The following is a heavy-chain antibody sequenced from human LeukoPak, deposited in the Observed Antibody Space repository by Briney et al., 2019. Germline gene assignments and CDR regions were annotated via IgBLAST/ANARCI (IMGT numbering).Heavy chain of an antibody. V-gene: IGHV3-20*04. D-gene: IGHD1-26*01. J-gene: IGHJ4*02. Sequence: PGGSLRLSCAASGFTFDDYGMSWVRQTPGKGPELVCGINWNGGSTGYADSVKGRFTISRDNSKNTLYLQMNSLRAEDTAVYYCAKVRWDHRELLLALDYWGQGTLVTVSS. CDR2: INWNGGST. CDR3: AKVRWDHRELLLALDY. CDR1: GFTFDDYG.